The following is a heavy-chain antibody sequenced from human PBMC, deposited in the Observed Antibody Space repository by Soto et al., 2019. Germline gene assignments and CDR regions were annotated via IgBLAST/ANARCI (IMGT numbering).Heavy chain of an antibody. Sequence: EVQLVESGGGLVQPGGSLRLSCAASGFTFSNYWMHWVRQVPGTGLVWVSRINTDGSTTSYADSVKGRFTISRDNAKDTLHLQMNSLRAEDTAVYYCARVRNGDWYFDYWGQGTLVTISS. V-gene: IGHV3-74*01. J-gene: IGHJ4*02. CDR1: GFTFSNYW. CDR2: INTDGSTT. CDR3: ARVRNGDWYFDY. D-gene: IGHD4-17*01.